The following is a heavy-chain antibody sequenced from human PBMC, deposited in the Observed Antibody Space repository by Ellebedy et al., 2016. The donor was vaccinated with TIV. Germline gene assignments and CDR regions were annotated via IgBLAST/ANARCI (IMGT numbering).Heavy chain of an antibody. CDR1: GYSFTSYW. Sequence: GASLKISCKPSGYSFTSYWITWVRQRPGKGLEWMGRIDPSDSYTNYGPSFRGHVTISVDKSIGTAYLQWGSLKASDTAIYYCARRESQCTGSRSIVAALDVWGQGTTVIVSS. J-gene: IGHJ6*02. V-gene: IGHV5-10-1*01. D-gene: IGHD2-21*01. CDR3: ARRESQCTGSRSIVAALDV. CDR2: IDPSDSYT.